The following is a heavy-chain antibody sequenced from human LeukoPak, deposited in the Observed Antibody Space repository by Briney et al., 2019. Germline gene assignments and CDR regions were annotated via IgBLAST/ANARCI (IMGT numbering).Heavy chain of an antibody. V-gene: IGHV4-59*01. CDR2: IYHSGST. CDR3: TRGGAARLHFQN. Sequence: SETLSLTCTVSGGSISTYYWNWIRQPPGKGLEWIGYIYHSGSTNYNPSLQSRVTISVDTSKNQFSLNLNSVTAADTAVYYCTRGGAARLHFQNWGQGTLVTVSS. D-gene: IGHD6-6*01. CDR1: GGSISTYY. J-gene: IGHJ1*01.